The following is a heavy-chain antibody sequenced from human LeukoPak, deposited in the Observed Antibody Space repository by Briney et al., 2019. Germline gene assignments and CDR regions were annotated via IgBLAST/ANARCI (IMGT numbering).Heavy chain of an antibody. CDR3: ARAYGSGSYYNFKYAFDI. CDR2: IIPIFGTA. J-gene: IGHJ3*02. V-gene: IGHV1-69*13. CDR1: GGTFSSYA. D-gene: IGHD3-10*01. Sequence: ASVKVSCKASGGTFSSYAISWVRQAPGQGLEWMGGIIPIFGTANYAQKFQGRVTITADESTSTAYMELSSLRSEDTAVYYCARAYGSGSYYNFKYAFDIWGQGTMVTVSS.